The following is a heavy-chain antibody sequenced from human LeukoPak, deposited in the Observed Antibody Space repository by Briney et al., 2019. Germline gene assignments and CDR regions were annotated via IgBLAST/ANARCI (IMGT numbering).Heavy chain of an antibody. V-gene: IGHV1-69*13. CDR3: GRWAGSSTRDGFWSGPFNF. D-gene: IGHD3-3*01. CDR1: GGTFNTSP. J-gene: IGHJ4*02. CDR2: ITVKFNII. Sequence: WASVKVSSKASGGTFNTSPIHWVRQAPGQGLEWMGGITVKFNIIKYAQKFQGRVTITADESTSTAYMELSGLRSEATAMYYCGRWAGSSTRDGFWSGPFNFWGQGTPVSVSS.